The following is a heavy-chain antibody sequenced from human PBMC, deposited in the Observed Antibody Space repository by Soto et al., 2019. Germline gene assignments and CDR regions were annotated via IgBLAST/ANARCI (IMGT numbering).Heavy chain of an antibody. Sequence: PSETLSLTCTVSGGSISSYYWSWIRQPPGKGLEWIGYIYYSGSTNYNPSLKSRVTISVDTSKTQFSLKLSSVTAADTAVYYCARASAGYRDRAVDYWGQGTLVTVSS. V-gene: IGHV4-59*01. CDR2: IYYSGST. CDR3: ARASAGYRDRAVDY. D-gene: IGHD5-18*01. CDR1: GGSISSYY. J-gene: IGHJ4*02.